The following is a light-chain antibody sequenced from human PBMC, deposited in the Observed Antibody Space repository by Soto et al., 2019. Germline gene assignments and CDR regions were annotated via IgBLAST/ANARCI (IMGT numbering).Light chain of an antibody. CDR1: QSVSRSL. J-gene: IGKJ2*03. Sequence: EIVLTQSPGTLSLSQGERATLSCRASQSVSRSLLAWYQQKPGQAPRLLIYGASTRATGIADRFSGSGSGTDFTLTISRLEPEDFAVYYCQQYGNPPPYSFGQGTKVDIK. CDR2: GAS. CDR3: QQYGNPPPYS. V-gene: IGKV3-20*01.